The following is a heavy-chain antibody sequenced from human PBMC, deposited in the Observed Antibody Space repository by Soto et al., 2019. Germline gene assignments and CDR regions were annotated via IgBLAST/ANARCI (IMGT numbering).Heavy chain of an antibody. Sequence: PGESLKISCKGSGYSFTSYWIGWVRQMPGKGLEWMGIIYPGDSDTRYSPSFQGHVTISADKSISTAYLQWSSLKASDTAMYYCARHGPRPAAMAPQYSYYGMDVWGQGTTVTVSS. D-gene: IGHD2-2*01. CDR2: IYPGDSDT. CDR3: ARHGPRPAAMAPQYSYYGMDV. V-gene: IGHV5-51*01. J-gene: IGHJ6*02. CDR1: GYSFTSYW.